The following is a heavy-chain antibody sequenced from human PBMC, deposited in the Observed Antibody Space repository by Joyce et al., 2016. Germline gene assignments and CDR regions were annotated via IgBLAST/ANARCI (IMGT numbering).Heavy chain of an antibody. CDR1: GFTFSRYS. Sequence: EVQLVESGGGLVQSGGSLRLSCAASGFTFSRYSINWIRQAPGKGLEWVSYISSSSNTIYYADSVKGRFTISRYNAKNSLYLQMNSLRDEDTAVHYCASRYYDFWSGSYSYFYGMDVWGQGTTVTVSS. D-gene: IGHD3-3*01. J-gene: IGHJ6*02. V-gene: IGHV3-48*02. CDR3: ASRYYDFWSGSYSYFYGMDV. CDR2: ISSSSNTI.